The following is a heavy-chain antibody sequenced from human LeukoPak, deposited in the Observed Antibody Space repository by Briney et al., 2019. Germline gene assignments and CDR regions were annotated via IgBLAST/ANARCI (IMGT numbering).Heavy chain of an antibody. CDR2: INPNSGGT. D-gene: IGHD6-19*01. CDR1: GYTFTGYY. J-gene: IGHJ5*02. CDR3: ARRQWLVHGRWFDP. V-gene: IGHV1-2*02. Sequence: ASVKVSCKASGYTFTGYYMHWVRQAPGQGLEWMGWINPNSGGTNYAQKFQGRVTMTRDTSISTAYMELSRLRSDDTAVYYCARRQWLVHGRWFDPWGQGTLVTVSS.